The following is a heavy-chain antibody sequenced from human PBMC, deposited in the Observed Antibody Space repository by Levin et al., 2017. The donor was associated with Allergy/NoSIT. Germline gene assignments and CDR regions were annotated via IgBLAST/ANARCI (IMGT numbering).Heavy chain of an antibody. CDR2: IFNSGST. D-gene: IGHD5-18*01. CDR3: ARQGGIHLWLRYYYYYMDV. Sequence: SQTLSLTCTVSGGSISSSSYYWAWIRQPPGKGLEWIGNIFNSGSTYYNPSLTSRVTISVDTSKNQFSLKLNSVTAADTAVYYCARQGGIHLWLRYYYYYMDVWGNGTTVTVSS. J-gene: IGHJ6*03. CDR1: GGSISSSSYY. V-gene: IGHV4-39*01.